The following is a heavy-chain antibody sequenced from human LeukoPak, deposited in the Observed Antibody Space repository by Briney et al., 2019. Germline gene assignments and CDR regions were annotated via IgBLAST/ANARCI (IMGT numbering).Heavy chain of an antibody. D-gene: IGHD5-12*01. CDR1: GYTFTSYD. CDR3: EIYTGYDSF. CDR2: MSPDSGYT. Sequence: ASVTVPCKASGYTFTSYDITWVRQATGQGLEWMGWMSPDSGYTGYAQTFQGRVTLTRNTSVSTAFMELSSLRSEDTAVYYCEIYTGYDSFWGQGTLVTVSS. J-gene: IGHJ4*02. V-gene: IGHV1-8*01.